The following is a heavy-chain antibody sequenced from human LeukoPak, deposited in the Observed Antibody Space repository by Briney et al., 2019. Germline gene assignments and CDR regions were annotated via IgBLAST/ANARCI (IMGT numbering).Heavy chain of an antibody. D-gene: IGHD6-13*01. J-gene: IGHJ4*02. CDR3: ARDGGYRNSWTVARLFV. Sequence: GGSLRLSCAASGFXFRSYTINWVRQAPGKGLEWISAISGSTTYIYYSDSVKGRFTISRDNAKNSLDLQMNGLRAEDTAVYYCARDGGYRNSWTVARLFVWGQGTLVTVSS. CDR1: GFXFRSYT. V-gene: IGHV3-21*01. CDR2: ISGSTTYI.